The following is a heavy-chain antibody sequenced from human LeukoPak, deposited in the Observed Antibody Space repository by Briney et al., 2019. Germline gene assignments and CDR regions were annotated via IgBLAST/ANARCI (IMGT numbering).Heavy chain of an antibody. J-gene: IGHJ3*02. D-gene: IGHD5-24*01. CDR1: GFTFSDYY. CDR3: ARSSRADHGAFDI. V-gene: IGHV3-11*01. CDR2: ISSSGSTI. Sequence: GGSLRLSCAASGFTFSDYYMSWIRQAPGKGLEWVSYISSSGSTIYYADSVKGRFTISRDNAKNSLYLQMNSLRAEDTALYYCARSSRADHGAFDIWGQGTMVTVSS.